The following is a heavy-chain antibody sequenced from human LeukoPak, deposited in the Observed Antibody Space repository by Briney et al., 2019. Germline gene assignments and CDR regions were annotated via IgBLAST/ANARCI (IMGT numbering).Heavy chain of an antibody. Sequence: GGSLRLSCAASEFTLSSYAMSWVRQAPGKGLEWVSAISGSGGSTYYADSVKGRFTISRDNSKNTLYLQMNSLRAEDTAVYYCANPVLRTGPLWGQGTLVTVSS. CDR2: ISGSGGST. D-gene: IGHD3-9*01. J-gene: IGHJ4*02. CDR3: ANPVLRTGPL. CDR1: EFTLSSYA. V-gene: IGHV3-23*01.